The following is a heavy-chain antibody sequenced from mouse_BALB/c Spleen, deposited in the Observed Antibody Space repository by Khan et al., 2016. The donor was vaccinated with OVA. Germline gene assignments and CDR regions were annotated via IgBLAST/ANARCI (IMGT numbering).Heavy chain of an antibody. CDR1: GDSITSGY. CDR3: ASSTYRYAFAY. D-gene: IGHD2-14*01. V-gene: IGHV3-8*02. Sequence: EVELVESGPSLVKPSQTLSLTCSVTGDSITSGYWNWIRKFPGNKFEFMGYIIYTGSIYYNPSLKSRISITRHTSKNQYYLQLNSVTTEDTATYYCASSTYRYAFAYWGQGTLVTVSA. J-gene: IGHJ3*01. CDR2: IIYTGSI.